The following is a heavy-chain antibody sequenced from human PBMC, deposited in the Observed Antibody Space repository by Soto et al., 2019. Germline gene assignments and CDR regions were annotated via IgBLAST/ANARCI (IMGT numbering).Heavy chain of an antibody. V-gene: IGHV3-30-3*01. CDR1: GFIFSGYA. CDR2: ISYDGNTK. Sequence: QVQLVESGGGVVQPGMSLRLSCAASGFIFSGYAMHWVRQAPGKGLEWVAIISYDGNTKYYADYVKGRFTVSRDNSKNMLYVQINNLSAGDTAMYYCAKETSAYEIDYWGQGTLVTVSS. D-gene: IGHD5-12*01. J-gene: IGHJ4*02. CDR3: AKETSAYEIDY.